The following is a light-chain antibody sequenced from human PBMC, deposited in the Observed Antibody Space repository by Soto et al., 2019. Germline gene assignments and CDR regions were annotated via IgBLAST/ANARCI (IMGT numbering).Light chain of an antibody. J-gene: IGKJ4*01. CDR3: QQFSSYPLT. CDR2: AAS. CDR1: QSISSY. Sequence: DIQMTQSPSSLSASVGDRVTITCRASQSISSYLNWYQQKPGKAPKLLIYAASSLQSGVPSRFSGSGSGTDFTLTISRLEPEDFAVYYCQQFSSYPLTFGGGTKVDNK. V-gene: IGKV1-39*01.